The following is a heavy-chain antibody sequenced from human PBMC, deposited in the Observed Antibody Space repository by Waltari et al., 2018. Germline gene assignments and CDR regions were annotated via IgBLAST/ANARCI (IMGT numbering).Heavy chain of an antibody. V-gene: IGHV4-39*07. CDR1: GGSISSSSYY. D-gene: IGHD3-9*01. CDR3: APFDWPRRRFDP. J-gene: IGHJ5*02. Sequence: QLHLQESGPGLVKPSETLSLTCTVSGGSISSSSYYWGWIRQPPGKGLEWIGSIDYSGETYYNPSLKSRGTISVDTSKNQFSRKLSSVTAADTAVYYCAPFDWPRRRFDPWGQGTLVTVSS. CDR2: IDYSGET.